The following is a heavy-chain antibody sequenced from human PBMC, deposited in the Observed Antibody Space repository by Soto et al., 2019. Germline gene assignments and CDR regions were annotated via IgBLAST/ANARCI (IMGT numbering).Heavy chain of an antibody. CDR3: AKAKGSSSNWGMDV. CDR1: GFTFSSYG. CDR2: ISYDGSNK. V-gene: IGHV3-30*18. D-gene: IGHD6-6*01. Sequence: GGSLRLSCAASGFTFSSYGMHWVRQAPGKGLEWVAVISYDGSNKYYADSVKGRFTISRDNSKNTLYLQMNSLRAEDTAVYYCAKAKGSSSNWGMDVWGQGTTVTV. J-gene: IGHJ6*02.